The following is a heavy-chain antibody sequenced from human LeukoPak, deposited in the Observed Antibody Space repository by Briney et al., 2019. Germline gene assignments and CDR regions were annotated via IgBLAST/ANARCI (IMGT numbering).Heavy chain of an antibody. Sequence: GASVKVSCKASGGTFSSYAISWVRQAPGQGLEWMGGIIPISGTANYAQKFQGRVTITTDESTSTAYMELSSLRSEDTAVYYCARVRRFLEWCWPYLTYLHMDVWGKGTTVTVSS. V-gene: IGHV1-69*05. CDR3: ARVRRFLEWCWPYLTYLHMDV. D-gene: IGHD3-3*01. J-gene: IGHJ6*03. CDR2: IIPISGTA. CDR1: GGTFSSYA.